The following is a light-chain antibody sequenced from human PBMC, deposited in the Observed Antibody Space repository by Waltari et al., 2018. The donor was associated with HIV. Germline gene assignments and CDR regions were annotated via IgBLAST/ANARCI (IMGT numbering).Light chain of an antibody. V-gene: IGLV3-25*02. CDR2: KDI. CDR3: QSFDTNLRGSTVV. CDR1: ALANEY. Sequence: SYELTQPPSVSVSPGQTATITCSADALANEYTYWYQQKSGQAPLLILFKDIKRPSGIPERFSGSSSGTTVTLTITGVQAEEEADYYCQSFDTNLRGSTVVFGGGTRVTVL. J-gene: IGLJ2*01.